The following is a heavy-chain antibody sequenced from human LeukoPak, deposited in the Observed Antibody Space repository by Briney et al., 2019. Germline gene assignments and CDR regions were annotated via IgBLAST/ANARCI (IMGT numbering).Heavy chain of an antibody. D-gene: IGHD2-2*02. CDR1: GGTYSSYT. CDR2: IIPILGIA. J-gene: IGHJ4*02. Sequence: SVKVSCKASGGTYSSYTISWVRQAPGQALEWMGRIIPILGIANYAQKFQGRVTITADKSTSTAYMELSSLRSADTAVYYCARRCSSTSCYNDWGQGTLVTVSS. V-gene: IGHV1-69*02. CDR3: ARRCSSTSCYND.